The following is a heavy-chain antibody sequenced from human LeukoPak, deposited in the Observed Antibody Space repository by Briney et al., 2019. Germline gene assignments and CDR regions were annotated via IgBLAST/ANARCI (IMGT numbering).Heavy chain of an antibody. J-gene: IGHJ4*02. V-gene: IGHV3-7*01. D-gene: IGHD3-22*01. CDR2: IKQDGSEK. CDR1: GFTSDDYG. Sequence: PGGSLRLSCAASGFTSDDYGMSWVRQAPGKGLEWVANIKQDGSEKYYVDSVKGRFTISRDNAKNSLYLQMNSLRAEDTAVYYCVRDLYRIVVVPHYFDYWGQGTLVTVSS. CDR3: VRDLYRIVVVPHYFDY.